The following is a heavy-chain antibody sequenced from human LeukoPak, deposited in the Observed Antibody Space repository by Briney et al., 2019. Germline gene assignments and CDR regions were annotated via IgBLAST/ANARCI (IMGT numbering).Heavy chain of an antibody. CDR2: ISAYNGNT. Sequence: GASVTVSCKASGYTFTSYGISWVRQAPGQGLEWMGWISAYNGNTNYAQKLQGRVTMTTDTSTSTAYMELRSLRSDGTAVYYLSRGLGDLYYYDSSGYLAFDIWGQGTMVTVSS. D-gene: IGHD3-22*01. V-gene: IGHV1-18*01. CDR1: GYTFTSYG. CDR3: SRGLGDLYYYDSSGYLAFDI. J-gene: IGHJ3*02.